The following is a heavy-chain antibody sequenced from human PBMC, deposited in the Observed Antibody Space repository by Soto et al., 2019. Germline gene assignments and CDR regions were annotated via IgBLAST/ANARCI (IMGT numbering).Heavy chain of an antibody. V-gene: IGHV3-74*01. D-gene: IGHD3-3*01. Sequence: GGSLRLSCAASGFTFSNYWIHWVRQAPGKGPMWVSRINGVGTYTNYADSVRGRFSISRDNSENTVHLQMNSLRAEDTAMYYCVRDFRSSDFWGQGTPVTVSS. CDR3: VRDFRSSDF. CDR2: INGVGTYT. CDR1: GFTFSNYW. J-gene: IGHJ4*02.